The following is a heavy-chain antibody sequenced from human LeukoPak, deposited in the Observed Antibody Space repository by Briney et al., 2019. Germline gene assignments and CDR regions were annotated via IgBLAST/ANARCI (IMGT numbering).Heavy chain of an antibody. J-gene: IGHJ4*02. V-gene: IGHV3-21*01. CDR2: ISSSSSYI. Sequence: GGSLRLSCAASGFTFNSYSMNWVRQAPGKGLEWVSSISSSSSYIYYADSVKGRFTISRVNAKNSLYLQMNSLRAEDTAVYYYARDYKGGFDYWGQGTLVTVSS. CDR3: ARDYKGGFDY. D-gene: IGHD3-16*01. CDR1: GFTFNSYS.